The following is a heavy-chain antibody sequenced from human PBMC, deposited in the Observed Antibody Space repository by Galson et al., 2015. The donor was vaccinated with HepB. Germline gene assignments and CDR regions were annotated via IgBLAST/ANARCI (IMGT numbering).Heavy chain of an antibody. D-gene: IGHD5-12*01. Sequence: PALVKPTQTLTLTCTFSGFSLSTSGVGVGWIRQPPGKALEWLALIYWDDDKRYSPSLKSRLTITKDTSKNQVVLTMTNTDPVDTATYYCAHSGRVDIVATMLVVTQIRAFDIWGQGTMVTVSS. CDR1: GFSLSTSGVG. CDR3: AHSGRVDIVATMLVVTQIRAFDI. V-gene: IGHV2-5*02. J-gene: IGHJ3*02. CDR2: IYWDDDK.